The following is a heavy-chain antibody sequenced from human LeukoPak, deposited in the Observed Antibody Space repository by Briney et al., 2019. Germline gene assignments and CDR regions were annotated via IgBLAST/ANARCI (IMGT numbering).Heavy chain of an antibody. CDR3: ANLTRCDYACARFNWFDP. CDR2: IYYSGST. CDR1: GGSISSYY. D-gene: IGHD4-17*01. J-gene: IGHJ5*02. Sequence: SETLSLTCTVSGGSISSYYWSWIRQPPGKGLEWIGCIYYSGSTNYNPSFKSRVTISVDTSKNQFSLKLSSVTAADTAVYYCANLTRCDYACARFNWFDPWGQGTLVTVSS. V-gene: IGHV4-59*01.